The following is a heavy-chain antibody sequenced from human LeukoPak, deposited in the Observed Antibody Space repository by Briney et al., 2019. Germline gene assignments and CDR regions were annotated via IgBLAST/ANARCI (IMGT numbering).Heavy chain of an antibody. Sequence: GGSLRLSCAASGFTFSSYGMHWARQAPGKGLEWVAVISYDGSNKYYADSVKGRFTISRDNSKNTLYLQMNSLRAEDTAVYYCAKVSSNFYYYGMGVWGQGTTVTVSS. CDR3: AKVSSNFYYYGMGV. V-gene: IGHV3-30*18. CDR2: ISYDGSNK. CDR1: GFTFSSYG. J-gene: IGHJ6*02. D-gene: IGHD1-26*01.